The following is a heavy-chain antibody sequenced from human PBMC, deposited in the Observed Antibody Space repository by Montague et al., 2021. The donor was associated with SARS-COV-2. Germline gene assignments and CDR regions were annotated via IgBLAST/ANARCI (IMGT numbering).Heavy chain of an antibody. V-gene: IGHV4-34*01. CDR3: ARGYCSGSGCYYYYGMDV. CDR2: TNDSGRT. Sequence: SETLSLTCAVYGGSFSGYYWSWIRQPPGRGLEWIGETNDSGRTNYNPSLKGRVTISVDTSKNQFSLRLSSVTAGETAVYYCARGYCSGSGCYYYYGMDVWGQGTTVTVSS. D-gene: IGHD2-15*01. J-gene: IGHJ6*02. CDR1: GGSFSGYY.